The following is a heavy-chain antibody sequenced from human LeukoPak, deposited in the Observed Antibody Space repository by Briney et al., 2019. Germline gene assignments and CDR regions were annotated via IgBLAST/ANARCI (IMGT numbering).Heavy chain of an antibody. V-gene: IGHV6-1*01. CDR1: GDSVSSNSAA. Sequence: SQTLSLTCAISGDSVSSNSAAWNWIRQSPSRGLEWLGRTYYRSKWYNEYAVSVKGRITINPDTSKNQFSLQLNSVTPEDTAVYYCAREAFGVRGAHAYYFDYWGQGTLVTVSS. CDR2: TYYRSKWYN. CDR3: AREAFGVRGAHAYYFDY. D-gene: IGHD3-10*02. J-gene: IGHJ4*02.